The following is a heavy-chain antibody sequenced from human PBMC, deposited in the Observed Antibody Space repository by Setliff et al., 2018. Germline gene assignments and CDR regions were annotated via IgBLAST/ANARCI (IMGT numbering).Heavy chain of an antibody. J-gene: IGHJ4*02. Sequence: GGSLRLSCAASRFTFSNYWMSWVRQAPGKGLEWVANIRQDGSEKYYVDSVKGRFSISRDNAKNSLYLQMNSLRAEDTAVYYCARDPHFDSWGQGTLVTVSS. V-gene: IGHV3-7*01. CDR3: ARDPHFDS. CDR1: RFTFSNYW. CDR2: IRQDGSEK.